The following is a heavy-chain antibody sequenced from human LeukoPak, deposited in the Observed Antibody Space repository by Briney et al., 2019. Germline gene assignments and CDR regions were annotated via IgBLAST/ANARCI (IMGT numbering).Heavy chain of an antibody. CDR1: GGSISSSNW. J-gene: IGHJ4*02. CDR3: ARGYCSSTSCYKLDY. V-gene: IGHV4-4*02. D-gene: IGHD2-2*02. Sequence: SGTLSLTCAVSGGSISSSNWWSWVRQPPGKGLGWIGEIYHSGSTNYNPSLKSRVTISVDKSKNQFSLKLSSVTAADTAVYYCARGYCSSTSCYKLDYWGQGTLVTVSS. CDR2: IYHSGST.